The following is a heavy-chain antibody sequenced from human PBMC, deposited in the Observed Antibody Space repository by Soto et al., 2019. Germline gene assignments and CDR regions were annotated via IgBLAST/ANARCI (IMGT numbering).Heavy chain of an antibody. D-gene: IGHD6-19*01. Sequence: QVQLVQSGAEVKKPGSSVKVSCKASGGTFSSYAISWVRQAPGQGLEWMGGIIPIFGTANYAQKFQGRVTITADESTSTAYMELSSLRSEDTAVYYCARGAVAGTSPLGCFDYWGQGSLVTVSS. CDR2: IIPIFGTA. V-gene: IGHV1-69*12. CDR1: GGTFSSYA. CDR3: ARGAVAGTSPLGCFDY. J-gene: IGHJ4*02.